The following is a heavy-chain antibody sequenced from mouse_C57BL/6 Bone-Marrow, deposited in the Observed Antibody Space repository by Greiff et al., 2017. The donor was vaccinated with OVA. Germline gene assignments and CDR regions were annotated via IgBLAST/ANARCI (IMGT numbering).Heavy chain of an antibody. CDR1: GYTFTEYS. CDR2: FYPGSGSI. Sequence: QVQLQQSGAELVKPGASVKLSCKASGYTFTEYSIHWVKQRSGQGLEWIGWFYPGSGSIKYNEKFKDKATLTADKSSSSAYMVLSRLTSEDAAFYFCARHANYGSSLVAYWGQGTLVTVSA. D-gene: IGHD1-1*01. V-gene: IGHV1-62-2*01. CDR3: ARHANYGSSLVAY. J-gene: IGHJ3*01.